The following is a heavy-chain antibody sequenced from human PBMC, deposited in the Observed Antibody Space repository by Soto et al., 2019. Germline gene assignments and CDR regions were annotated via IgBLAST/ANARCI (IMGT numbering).Heavy chain of an antibody. CDR1: GGTFSSYT. J-gene: IGHJ4*02. Sequence: QVQLVQSGAEVKKPGSSVKVSCKASGGTFSSYTISWVRQAPGQGLEWMGRIIPILGIANYAQKFQGRVRITADKSASRAYRDLRSLGSADTAVYYCARPPPSVSWPAPFDYWGQGTLVTVSS. CDR2: IIPILGIA. CDR3: ARPPPSVSWPAPFDY. V-gene: IGHV1-69*02. D-gene: IGHD3-16*01.